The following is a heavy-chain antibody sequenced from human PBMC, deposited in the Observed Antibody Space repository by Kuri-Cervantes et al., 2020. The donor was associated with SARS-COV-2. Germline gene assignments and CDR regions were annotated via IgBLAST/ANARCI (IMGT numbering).Heavy chain of an antibody. J-gene: IGHJ4*02. CDR2: ISSSSSYI. CDR3: ASLRGGYGVTYPY. CDR1: GFTFSSYS. D-gene: IGHD5-12*01. Sequence: GESLKISCVGAGFTFSSYSMNWVRQAPGKGLEWVSSISSSSSYIYYADSVKGRFTISRDNAKNSLYLQMNSLRAEDTAVYYCASLRGGYGVTYPYWGQGTLVTVSS. V-gene: IGHV3-21*01.